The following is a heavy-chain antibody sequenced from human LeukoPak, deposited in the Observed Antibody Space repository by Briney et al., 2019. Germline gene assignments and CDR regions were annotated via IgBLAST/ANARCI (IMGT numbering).Heavy chain of an antibody. D-gene: IGHD1-26*01. CDR1: GGSISSYY. CDR3: ARVPYSGSFSYFDY. J-gene: IGHJ4*02. V-gene: IGHV4-59*01. Sequence: PSETLSLTCTVSGGSISSYYWSWIRQPPGKGLEWIGYIYYSGSTNYNPSLKSRVTISVDTSKNQFSLKLSSVTAADTAVYYCARVPYSGSFSYFDYWGQGTLVTVSS. CDR2: IYYSGST.